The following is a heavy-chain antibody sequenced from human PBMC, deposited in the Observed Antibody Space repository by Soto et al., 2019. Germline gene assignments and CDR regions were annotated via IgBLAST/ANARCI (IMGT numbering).Heavy chain of an antibody. CDR2: IIPIFGTP. Sequence: QVQLVQSGSEVKKRGSSVKVSCKASGGTFDSFALTWVRQAPGQGLEWMGGIIPIFGTPYYAQKFQGRLTITADDSTRTAYMELSSLGSEDTAVYYCARCDVCYPGVDDPFNIWGQGTSVIVSS. CDR1: GGTFDSFA. CDR3: ARCDVCYPGVDDPFNI. V-gene: IGHV1-69*01. J-gene: IGHJ3*02. D-gene: IGHD2-15*01.